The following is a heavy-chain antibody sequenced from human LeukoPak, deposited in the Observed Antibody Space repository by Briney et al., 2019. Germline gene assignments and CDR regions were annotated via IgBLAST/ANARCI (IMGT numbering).Heavy chain of an antibody. J-gene: IGHJ4*02. CDR3: ASDSSGWYLGRPFDY. D-gene: IGHD6-19*01. V-gene: IGHV4-38-2*01. CDR2: IYHSGST. Sequence: PSETLSLTCAVSGYSICSGYYWGWIRQPPGKGLEWVGSIYHSGSTYYNPSLKSRVTISVDTSKNQFSLKLSSVTAADTAVYYCASDSSGWYLGRPFDYWGQGTLVTVSS. CDR1: GYSICSGYY.